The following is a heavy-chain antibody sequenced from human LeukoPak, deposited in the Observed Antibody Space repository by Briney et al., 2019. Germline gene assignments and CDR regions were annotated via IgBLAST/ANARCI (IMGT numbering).Heavy chain of an antibody. CDR3: ARAAYNSSPDY. CDR2: ISPSSGTM. J-gene: IGHJ4*02. D-gene: IGHD6-13*01. CDR1: GFTFSRYS. Sequence: GGSLRLSCAASGFTFSRYSMNWVRQAPGKGLEWASYISPSSGTMFYADSVKGRFTISRDNAKNSLYLHMNSLRDDDTAVYYCARAAYNSSPDYWGQGTLVTVSS. V-gene: IGHV3-48*02.